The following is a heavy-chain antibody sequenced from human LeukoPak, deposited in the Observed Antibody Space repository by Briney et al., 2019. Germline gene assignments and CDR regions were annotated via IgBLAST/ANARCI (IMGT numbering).Heavy chain of an antibody. CDR3: ARENSGSGSRRDFDY. CDR1: GGSISSYY. CDR2: IYYSGST. V-gene: IGHV4-59*12. J-gene: IGHJ4*02. D-gene: IGHD3-10*01. Sequence: PSETLSLTCTVSGGSISSYYWSWIRQPPGKGLEWIGYIYYSGSTNYNPSLKSRVTISVDTSKNQFSLKLSSVTAADTAVYYCARENSGSGSRRDFDYWGQGTLVTVSS.